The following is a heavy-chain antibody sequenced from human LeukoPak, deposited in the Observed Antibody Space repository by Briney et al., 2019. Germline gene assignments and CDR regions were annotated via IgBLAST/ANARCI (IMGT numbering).Heavy chain of an antibody. CDR1: GRSITSSSHY. CDR3: ARHGNIVILPTTSKAFDV. D-gene: IGHD2/OR15-2a*01. V-gene: IGHV4-39*01. Sequence: SETLSLTCSVSGRSITSSSHYWGWIRQPPGKGLEWIASIYYSGDAYYNPSFKSRVTTSVDTSKSQFSLRLSSVTAADTAVYYCARHGNIVILPTTSKAFDVWGQGTMVTVSS. J-gene: IGHJ3*01. CDR2: IYYSGDA.